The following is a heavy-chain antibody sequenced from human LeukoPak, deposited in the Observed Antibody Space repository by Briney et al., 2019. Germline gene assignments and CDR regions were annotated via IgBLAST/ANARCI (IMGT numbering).Heavy chain of an antibody. J-gene: IGHJ4*02. V-gene: IGHV4-38-2*01. CDR3: ARGIQLWSD. D-gene: IGHD5-18*01. CDR2: IYHSGST. Sequence: SETLSLTCAVSGYSISSGYYWGWIRQPPGKGLEWIGSIYHSGSTYYNPSLKSRVTISVDTSKNQFSLKLSSVTAADTAVYYCARGIQLWSDWGQGTLVTVSS. CDR1: GYSISSGYY.